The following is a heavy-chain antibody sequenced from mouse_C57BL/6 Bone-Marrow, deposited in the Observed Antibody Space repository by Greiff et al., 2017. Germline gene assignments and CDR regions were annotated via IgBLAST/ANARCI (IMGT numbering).Heavy chain of an antibody. Sequence: VQLQQSGAELVRPGASVKLSCTASGFNIKDDYMHWVQQRPEQGLEWIGWIDPENGDTEYASKFQGKATITADTSSNPAYLQLSSLTSEDTAVYYCTSVSWFAYWGQGTLVTVSA. D-gene: IGHD3-1*01. CDR1: GFNIKDDY. J-gene: IGHJ3*01. CDR2: IDPENGDT. CDR3: TSVSWFAY. V-gene: IGHV14-4*01.